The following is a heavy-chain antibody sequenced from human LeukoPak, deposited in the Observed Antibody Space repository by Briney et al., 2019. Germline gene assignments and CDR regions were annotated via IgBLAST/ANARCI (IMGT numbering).Heavy chain of an antibody. D-gene: IGHD2-2*01. CDR1: GGSFSGYY. Sequence: SETLSLTCAVYGGSFSGYYWSWIRQPPGKGLEWIGEINHSGSTNYNPSLKSRVTISVDTSKNQFSLKLSSVTAADTAVYYCAREGYCSSTSCYFSYWGQGTLVTVSS. V-gene: IGHV4-34*01. CDR2: INHSGST. J-gene: IGHJ4*02. CDR3: AREGYCSSTSCYFSY.